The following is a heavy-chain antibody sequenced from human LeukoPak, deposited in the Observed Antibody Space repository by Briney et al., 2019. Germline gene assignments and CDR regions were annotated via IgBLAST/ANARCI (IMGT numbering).Heavy chain of an antibody. CDR2: IYTSGST. CDR1: GGSISSGSYY. Sequence: ASETLSLTCTVSGGSISSGSYYWSWIRQPAGKGLEWIGRIYTSGSTNYNPSLKSRVTISVDTSKNQFSLKLSSVTAADTAVYYCARVVAKTTDYYYYYYMDVWGKGTTVTVSS. D-gene: IGHD2-15*01. V-gene: IGHV4-61*02. J-gene: IGHJ6*03. CDR3: ARVVAKTTDYYYYYYMDV.